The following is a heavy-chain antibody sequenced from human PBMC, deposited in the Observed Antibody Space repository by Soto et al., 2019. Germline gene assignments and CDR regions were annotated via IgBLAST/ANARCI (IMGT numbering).Heavy chain of an antibody. Sequence: ASVKVSCKVSGYTLTELSMHWVRQAPGKGLEWMGGFDPEDGETIYAQKFQGRVTMTEDTSTDTAYMELSSLRSEDTAVYYCATLGYCSGGSCFALDAFDIWAQGTMVTVSS. CDR1: GYTLTELS. D-gene: IGHD2-15*01. CDR3: ATLGYCSGGSCFALDAFDI. CDR2: FDPEDGET. V-gene: IGHV1-24*01. J-gene: IGHJ3*02.